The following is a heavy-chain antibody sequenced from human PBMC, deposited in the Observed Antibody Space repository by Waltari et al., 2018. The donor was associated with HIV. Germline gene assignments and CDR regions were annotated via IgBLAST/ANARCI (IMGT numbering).Heavy chain of an antibody. J-gene: IGHJ4*02. V-gene: IGHV3-9*01. CDR2: ISWNSGST. Sequence: EVQLVESGGGLVQPGRSLRLSCAASGFTFDDYAMHWVRQAPGKGLEWVSGISWNSGSTGYADSVNGRFTISRDNAKNSLYLQMNSLRAEDTALYYCAKGTYYYDSSGYYPDTYYFDYWGQGTLVTVSS. CDR1: GFTFDDYA. D-gene: IGHD3-22*01. CDR3: AKGTYYYDSSGYYPDTYYFDY.